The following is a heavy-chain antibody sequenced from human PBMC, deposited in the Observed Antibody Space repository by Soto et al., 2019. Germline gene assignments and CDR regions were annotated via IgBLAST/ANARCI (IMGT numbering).Heavy chain of an antibody. CDR3: AGAHGYYHDSSGYYRLDY. J-gene: IGHJ4*02. CDR2: IIPILGIA. D-gene: IGHD3-22*01. V-gene: IGHV1-69*02. CDR1: GGTFSSYT. Sequence: QVQLVQSGAEVKKPGSSVKVSCKASGGTFSSYTISWVRQAPGQGLEWMGRIIPILGIANYAQKFQGRVTITADKSTSTAYMELSSLRSEDTAVYYCAGAHGYYHDSSGYYRLDYWGQGTLVTVSS.